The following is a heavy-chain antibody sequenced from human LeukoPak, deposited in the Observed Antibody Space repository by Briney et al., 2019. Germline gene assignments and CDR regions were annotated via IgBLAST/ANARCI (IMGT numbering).Heavy chain of an antibody. J-gene: IGHJ4*02. D-gene: IGHD5-12*01. CDR2: INQGGSVK. CDR1: GFSFRDFW. V-gene: IGHV3-7*01. CDR3: ARFGYSGWNLEY. Sequence: GGSLRLSCAASGFSFRDFWMTWVRQTPGKGLEWVANINQGGSVKYYVDSVKGRFTISRDDAKSSLYVQMNSLRDEDTAVYYCARFGYSGWNLEYWGQGTLVTVSS.